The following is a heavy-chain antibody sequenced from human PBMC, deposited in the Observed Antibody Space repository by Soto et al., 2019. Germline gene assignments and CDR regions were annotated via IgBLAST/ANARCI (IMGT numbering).Heavy chain of an antibody. V-gene: IGHV4-39*01. D-gene: IGHD3-9*01. Sequence: SEDPSLTCTVSGGSITSSSFYWGWIRQPPGKGLEWIGIIYYSGSTYYNPSLKSRVTISVDTSKSQFSLNLNSVTAADTAVYYCARGYDILTGPLDYWGPGTLVTVS. CDR3: ARGYDILTGPLDY. CDR2: IYYSGST. CDR1: GGSITSSSFY. J-gene: IGHJ4*02.